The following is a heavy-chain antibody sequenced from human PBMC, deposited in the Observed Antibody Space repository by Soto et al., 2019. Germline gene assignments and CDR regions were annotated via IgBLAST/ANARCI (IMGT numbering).Heavy chain of an antibody. D-gene: IGHD2-2*01. J-gene: IGHJ6*02. V-gene: IGHV4-38-2*01. Sequence: PSETLSLTCAVSGYSISSGNYWAWIRQPPGRGLEWIGSLYHIGSTHYNTSLKSRVTISVDTSKNHFSLELSSVTAADTAIYYCRSSTSCYDESCVDVWGQGTMVTVSS. CDR1: GYSISSGNY. CDR2: LYHIGST. CDR3: RSSTSCYDESCVDV.